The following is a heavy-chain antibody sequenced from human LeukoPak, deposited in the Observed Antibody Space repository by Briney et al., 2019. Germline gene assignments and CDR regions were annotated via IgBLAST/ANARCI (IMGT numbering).Heavy chain of an antibody. CDR1: GFTFSTYS. D-gene: IGHD3-3*01. J-gene: IGHJ4*02. Sequence: GGSLRLSCAASGFTFSTYSMSWVRQAPGKGLEWVSAIGGSGGSTYYADSVKGRFTISRDDSKNTLYLQMNSLRAEDTAVYYCTMYYDFWSGYHTTDYWGQGTLVTVSS. CDR2: IGGSGGST. V-gene: IGHV3-23*01. CDR3: TMYYDFWSGYHTTDY.